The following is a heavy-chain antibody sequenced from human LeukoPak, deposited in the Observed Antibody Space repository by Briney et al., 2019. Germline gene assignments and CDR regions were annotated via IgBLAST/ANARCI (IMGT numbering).Heavy chain of an antibody. V-gene: IGHV3-48*02. Sequence: GGSLRLSCAASGFTFSSYSMNWVRQAPGKGLDGVSYISSSSSTIYYADSVKGRFTISRDNAKNSLYLQMNSLRDEDTAVYYCARDYESSGWYNAFDIWGQGTMVTVSS. J-gene: IGHJ3*02. CDR2: ISSSSSTI. CDR3: ARDYESSGWYNAFDI. D-gene: IGHD6-19*01. CDR1: GFTFSSYS.